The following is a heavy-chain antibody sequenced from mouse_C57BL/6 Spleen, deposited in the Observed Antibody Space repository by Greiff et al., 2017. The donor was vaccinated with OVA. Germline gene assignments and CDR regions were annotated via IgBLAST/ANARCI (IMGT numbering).Heavy chain of an antibody. D-gene: IGHD1-1*01. CDR3: ARSFYYGSSYGYFDY. CDR2: IYPGDGDT. Sequence: QVQLQQSGAELVKPGASVKISCKASGYAFSSYWMNWVKQRPGKGLEWIGQIYPGDGDTNYNGKFKGKATLTADKSSSTAYMQLSSLTSEDSAVYFCARSFYYGSSYGYFDYGGQGTTLTVSS. CDR1: GYAFSSYW. J-gene: IGHJ2*01. V-gene: IGHV1-80*01.